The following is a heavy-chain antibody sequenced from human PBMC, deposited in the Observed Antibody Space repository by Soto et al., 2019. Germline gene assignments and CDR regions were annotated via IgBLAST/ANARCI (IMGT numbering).Heavy chain of an antibody. V-gene: IGHV4-59*01. CDR3: ATALLRFGELLFDY. CDR2: IYYSGST. Sequence: QVQLQESGPGLVKPSETLSLTCTVSGGSISGYYWSWIRQPPGKGLEWIGYIYYSGSTNYNPSLNSRVTIPVDTSKNQFSLKLSSVTAADTAVYYCATALLRFGELLFDYWGQGTLVTVSS. CDR1: GGSISGYY. D-gene: IGHD3-10*01. J-gene: IGHJ4*02.